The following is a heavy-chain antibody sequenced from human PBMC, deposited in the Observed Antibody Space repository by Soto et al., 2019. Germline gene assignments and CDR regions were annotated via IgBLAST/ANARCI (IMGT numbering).Heavy chain of an antibody. CDR2: IYSGGST. V-gene: IGHV3-53*01. J-gene: IGHJ6*02. D-gene: IGHD6-13*01. CDR1: GFTVSSNY. CDR3: TTDGYSSSWIYYYYYGMDV. Sequence: GGSLRLSCAASGFTVSSNYMSWVRQAPGKGLEWVSVIYSGGSTYYADSVKGRFTISRHNSKNTLYLQMNSLKTEDTAVYYCTTDGYSSSWIYYYYYGMDVWGQGNTVTVSS.